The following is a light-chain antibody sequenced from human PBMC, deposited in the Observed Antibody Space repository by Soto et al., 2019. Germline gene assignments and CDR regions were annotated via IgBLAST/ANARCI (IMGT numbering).Light chain of an antibody. CDR1: RSFASSY. Sequence: EIVLTQSPGTLSLSPGERATLSCRASRSFASSYLAWYQRKPGQAPRLLIYAASNRATGIPDRFTGSGSGTDFTLTISRVEPEDFAVYYCQQYGPSPPYTFGGGTKVDIK. V-gene: IGKV3-20*01. CDR3: QQYGPSPPYT. CDR2: AAS. J-gene: IGKJ4*01.